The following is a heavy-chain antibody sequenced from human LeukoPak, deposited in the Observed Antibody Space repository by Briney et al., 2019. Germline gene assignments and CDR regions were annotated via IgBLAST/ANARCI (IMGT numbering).Heavy chain of an antibody. D-gene: IGHD3-22*01. CDR2: IWYDGSNK. CDR3: AREDYYDSSGYTSGRYYFDY. CDR1: GFTFSSYG. V-gene: IGHV3-33*01. J-gene: IGHJ4*02. Sequence: GRSLRLSCAASGFTFSSYGMHWVRQAPGKGLEWVAVIWYDGSNKYYADSVKGRFTISRDNSKNTLYLQVNSLRAEDTAVYYCAREDYYDSSGYTSGRYYFDYWGQGTLVTVSS.